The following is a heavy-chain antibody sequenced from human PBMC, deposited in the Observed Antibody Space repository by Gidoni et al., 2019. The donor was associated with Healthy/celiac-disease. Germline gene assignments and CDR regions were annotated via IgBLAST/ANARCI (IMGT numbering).Heavy chain of an antibody. V-gene: IGHV3-9*01. CDR2: ISWNSGSI. J-gene: IGHJ4*02. CDR3: AKEFMVRGVISTEFDY. CDR1: VFTFDDYA. D-gene: IGHD3-10*01. Sequence: EVQLVESGGGLVHPVRSLNLSCSASVFTFDDYAMHWVRQAPGKGLVWVSGISWNSGSIGYADSVKGRFTISRDNAKNSLYLQMNSLRAEDTALYYCAKEFMVRGVISTEFDYWGQGTLVTVSS.